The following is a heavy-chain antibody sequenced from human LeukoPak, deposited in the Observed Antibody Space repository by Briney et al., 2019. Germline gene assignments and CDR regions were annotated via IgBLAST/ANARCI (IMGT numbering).Heavy chain of an antibody. V-gene: IGHV3-11*01. J-gene: IGHJ3*01. CDR1: GFSLRDYD. CDR2: TVTSSGAI. Sequence: MSGGSLRLTCAAFGFSLRDYDISWIRQAPGKGLEWVSHTVTSSGAIYHADSVKGRFTISRDNAKNSVSLQLNNPRAEDTALYYCARDVKGDRAFDVSGDGTMVTVSS. CDR3: ARDVKGDRAFDV.